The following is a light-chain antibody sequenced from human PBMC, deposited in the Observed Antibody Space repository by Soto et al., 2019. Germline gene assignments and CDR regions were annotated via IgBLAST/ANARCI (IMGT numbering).Light chain of an antibody. CDR1: QYISHY. CDR3: QQSYSTPPT. V-gene: IGKV1-39*01. Sequence: DIKMTQSPSSLSASVGDRVTITCRASQYISHYLNWYQQKSGTAPKLLIHTASTLQSGVPSRFSGRGSGPDFTLTISSVQPDDFAIYFCQQSYSTPPTFGQGTTLEIK. CDR2: TAS. J-gene: IGKJ2*01.